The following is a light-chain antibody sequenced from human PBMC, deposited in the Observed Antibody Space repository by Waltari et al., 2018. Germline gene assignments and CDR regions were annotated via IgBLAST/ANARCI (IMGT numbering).Light chain of an antibody. CDR3: SSYTSSNTFL. CDR2: DVN. CDR1: SSDIGGYDY. J-gene: IGLJ1*01. Sequence: QSALTQPASVSGSPGQSITISCTGTSSDIGGYDYVSWYQQHPGTAPKLIIYDVNKRPSGVSNRFPGSKSGNTSSLTISGLQTDDEADYYCSSYTSSNTFLFGTGTKVTVL. V-gene: IGLV2-14*03.